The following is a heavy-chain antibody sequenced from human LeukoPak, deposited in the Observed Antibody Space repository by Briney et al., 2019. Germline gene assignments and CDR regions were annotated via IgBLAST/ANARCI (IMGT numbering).Heavy chain of an antibody. Sequence: GGSLRLSCTVSGFTFYNTWVNWVRRAPGKGLEWVGRIKTRSDGGTTDYAAPINGRFTISRDDSKSTLFLQMNSLKTEDTAVYYCATGGYDFSYWGQGTQVTVSS. D-gene: IGHD5-12*01. CDR2: IKTRSDGGTT. V-gene: IGHV3-15*07. CDR1: GFTFYNTW. CDR3: ATGGYDFSY. J-gene: IGHJ4*02.